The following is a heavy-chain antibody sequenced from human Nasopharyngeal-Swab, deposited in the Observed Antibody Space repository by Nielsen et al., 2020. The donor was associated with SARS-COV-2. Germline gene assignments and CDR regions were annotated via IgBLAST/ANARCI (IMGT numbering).Heavy chain of an antibody. CDR3: AKDGVLGMWGYFDF. Sequence: GESLKISCAASGFFFRSYIMNWVRQAPGKGLEWVSTISFNGIHIYYADSVKGRFTISRDNARNSVFLQMNSLRAEDTAVYYCAKDGVLGMWGYFDFGGQGTMVTVSS. D-gene: IGHD1-26*01. CDR1: GFFFRSYI. J-gene: IGHJ4*02. V-gene: IGHV3-21*01. CDR2: ISFNGIHI.